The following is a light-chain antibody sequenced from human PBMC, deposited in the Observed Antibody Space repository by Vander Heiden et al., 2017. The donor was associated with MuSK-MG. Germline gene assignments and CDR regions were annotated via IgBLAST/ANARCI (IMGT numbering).Light chain of an antibody. CDR3: QQDNSYPLT. J-gene: IGKJ3*01. V-gene: IGKV1-5*03. CDR1: QSISNW. Sequence: DIQMTQSPSTLSASVGDRVTITCRASQSISNWLAWYQQKPGKAPKVLIYKASSSESGVPSRFSGSGSGTEFTLTISSLQPDDFATYYCQQDNSYPLTFGHGTKVDFK. CDR2: KAS.